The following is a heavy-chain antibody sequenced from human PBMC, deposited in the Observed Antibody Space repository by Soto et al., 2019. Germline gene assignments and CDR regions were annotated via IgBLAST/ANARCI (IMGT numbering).Heavy chain of an antibody. Sequence: PSETLSLTCTVSGGSISSSGYYWSWIRQPPGKGLEWIGEINHSGSTNYNPSLKSRVTISVDTSKNQFSLKLSSVTAADTAVYYCARANRLWFGELLYNLHYTYYFDYWGQGTLVTVSS. V-gene: IGHV4-39*07. J-gene: IGHJ4*02. CDR2: INHSGST. D-gene: IGHD3-10*01. CDR3: ARANRLWFGELLYNLHYTYYFDY. CDR1: GGSISSSGYY.